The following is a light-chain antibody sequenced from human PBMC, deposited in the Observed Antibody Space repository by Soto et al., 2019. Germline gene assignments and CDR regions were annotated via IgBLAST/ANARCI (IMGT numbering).Light chain of an antibody. CDR3: SSYTGSSTQV. Sequence: QSVLTQPASVSGSPGQSITISCTGTSSDVGGYSYVSWYQQHPGKAPKLMIYDVSNRPSGVSNRFSGSKSGNTASLTISGLQAEDEADYYCSSYTGSSTQVFGGGTKLTVL. J-gene: IGLJ2*01. V-gene: IGLV2-14*03. CDR1: SSDVGGYSY. CDR2: DVS.